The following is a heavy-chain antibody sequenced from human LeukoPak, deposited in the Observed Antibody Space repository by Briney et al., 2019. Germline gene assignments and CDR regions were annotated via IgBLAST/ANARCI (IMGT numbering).Heavy chain of an antibody. D-gene: IGHD1-26*01. CDR1: GYTFTGYY. CDR2: INPNSGGT. J-gene: IGHJ4*02. Sequence: GASVKVSCKASGYTFTGYYMHWERQAPGQGLEWMGWINPNSGGTNYAQKFQGRVTMTRDTSISTAYMELSRLRSDDTAVYYCARGTDSGSFLSHFDYWGQGTLVTVSS. V-gene: IGHV1-2*02. CDR3: ARGTDSGSFLSHFDY.